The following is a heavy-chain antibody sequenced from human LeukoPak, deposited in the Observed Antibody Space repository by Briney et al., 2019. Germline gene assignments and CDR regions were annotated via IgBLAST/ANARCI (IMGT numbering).Heavy chain of an antibody. CDR2: IYHSGST. D-gene: IGHD6-13*01. J-gene: IGHJ3*01. CDR3: VTSIALAGWGGFDV. Sequence: SETLSLTCAVSGVSISSGHWWSWVRQPPGKGLEWIGEIYHSGSTNYHASLKSRVTISVDTSKNQFSLKLNSVTVADTAVYYCVTSIALAGWGGFDVWGQGRMVTVSS. V-gene: IGHV4-4*02. CDR1: GVSISSGHW.